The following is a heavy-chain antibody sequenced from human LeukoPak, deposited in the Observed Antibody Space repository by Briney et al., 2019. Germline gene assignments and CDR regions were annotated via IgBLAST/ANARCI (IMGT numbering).Heavy chain of an antibody. J-gene: IGHJ4*02. CDR1: GGSISSGSYY. CDR3: ASTSSGWYVRYFDY. D-gene: IGHD6-19*01. CDR2: IYTSGST. V-gene: IGHV4-61*02. Sequence: PSQTLSLTCTVSGGSISSGSYYWSWIRQPAGKGLEWIGRIYTSGSTNYNPSLKSRVTISVDTSKNQFSLKLSSVTAADTAVYYCASTSSGWYVRYFDYWGQGTLATVSS.